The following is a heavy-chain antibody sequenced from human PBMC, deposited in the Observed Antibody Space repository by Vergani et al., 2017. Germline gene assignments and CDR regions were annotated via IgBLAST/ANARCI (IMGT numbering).Heavy chain of an antibody. CDR1: GVSITRGNY. D-gene: IGHD3-22*01. Sequence: QVQLQESGPGLLKTSETLSLTCNVSGVSITRGNYWGWVRQSPGTGLEWIASVFHLGTVYYNPSLRSRARISIDAYNVLSLRLQSVTAADTAVYFCVRDLYSRGPFDVGGQGSLVTGSS. CDR3: VRDLYSRGPFDV. CDR2: VFHLGTV. V-gene: IGHV4-38-2*02. J-gene: IGHJ4*01.